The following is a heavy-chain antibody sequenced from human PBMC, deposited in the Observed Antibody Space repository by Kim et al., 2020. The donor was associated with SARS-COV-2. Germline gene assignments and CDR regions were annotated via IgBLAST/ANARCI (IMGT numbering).Heavy chain of an antibody. CDR2: ISYDGSNK. CDR3: ARKPSSGWSYYFDY. J-gene: IGHJ4*02. CDR1: GFTFRNYA. Sequence: GESLRLSCAASGFTFRNYAMHWVRQAPGKGLDWVAIISYDGSNKYYADSVKGRFTISRDNSKNTLYLQMNSLRAEDTAVYYCARKPSSGWSYYFDYWGQGTLVTVSS. V-gene: IGHV3-30*04. D-gene: IGHD6-19*01.